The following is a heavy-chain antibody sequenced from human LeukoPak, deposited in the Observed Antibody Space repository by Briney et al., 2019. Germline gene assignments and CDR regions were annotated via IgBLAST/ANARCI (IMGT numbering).Heavy chain of an antibody. CDR2: IYSGGGA. CDR1: GFTVASNY. D-gene: IGHD3-10*02. Sequence: GGSLKLSCAASGFTVASNYMSWVRQAPGKGLEWVSIIYSGGGAYYADSVKGRFTISRDKSRNTLFLQMNSVRAEDTAMYYCARVFPPNWFDPWGQGTLVTVSS. CDR3: ARVFPPNWFDP. V-gene: IGHV3-66*01. J-gene: IGHJ5*02.